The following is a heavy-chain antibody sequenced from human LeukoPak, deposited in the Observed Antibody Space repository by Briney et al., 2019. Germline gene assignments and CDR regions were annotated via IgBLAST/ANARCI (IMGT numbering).Heavy chain of an antibody. Sequence: GGSLRLSCAASGFIFSNYWVTWRRQAPGKGLEWVANVKQDGSEKYYVDSVKGRFTISRDNAKNSLYLQLDSLRAEDTAVYYCARDLGGGLWPNAFDIWGQGTMVTVSS. V-gene: IGHV3-7*05. CDR1: GFIFSNYW. D-gene: IGHD3-16*01. J-gene: IGHJ3*02. CDR3: ARDLGGGLWPNAFDI. CDR2: VKQDGSEK.